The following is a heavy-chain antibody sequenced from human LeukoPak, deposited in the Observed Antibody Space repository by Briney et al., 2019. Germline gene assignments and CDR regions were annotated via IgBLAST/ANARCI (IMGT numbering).Heavy chain of an antibody. V-gene: IGHV4-59*01. CDR2: IYYSGST. CDR1: GGSISSYY. J-gene: IGHJ5*02. Sequence: PSETLSLTCTVSGGSISSYYWSWIRQPPGKGLEWIGYIYYSGSTNYNPSLKSRVTISVDTSKNQFSLKLSSVTAADTAVYYCASEGVYCSGGSCYYWFDPWGQGTLVTVSS. D-gene: IGHD2-15*01. CDR3: ASEGVYCSGGSCYYWFDP.